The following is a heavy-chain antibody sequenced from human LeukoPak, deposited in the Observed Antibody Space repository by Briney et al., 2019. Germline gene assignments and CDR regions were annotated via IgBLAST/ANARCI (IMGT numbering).Heavy chain of an antibody. Sequence: GGSLRLSCAASGFTFSSYWMSWVRQAPGKGLEWLANIKEDGSDKYYVDSVKGRFTISRDNAKNSLFLQMNSLRVEDSAVYYCARLLRSDNSGPWGQGTMVTVSS. CDR1: GFTFSSYW. D-gene: IGHD1-26*01. V-gene: IGHV3-7*01. J-gene: IGHJ3*01. CDR2: IKEDGSDK. CDR3: ARLLRSDNSGP.